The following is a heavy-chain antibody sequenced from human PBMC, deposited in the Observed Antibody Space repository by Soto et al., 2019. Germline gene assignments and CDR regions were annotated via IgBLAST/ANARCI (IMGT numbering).Heavy chain of an antibody. D-gene: IGHD2-15*01. V-gene: IGHV1-69*06. CDR2: IIPIFGTA. CDR1: GGTFSSYA. J-gene: IGHJ6*02. CDR3: ARATDIVVVVAGTGYYYYGMDV. Sequence: ASVKVSCKASGGTFSSYAISWVRQAPGQGLEWMGGIIPIFGTANYAQKFQGRVTITADKSTSTAYMELSSLRSEDTAVYYCARATDIVVVVAGTGYYYYGMDVWGQGTTVTVSS.